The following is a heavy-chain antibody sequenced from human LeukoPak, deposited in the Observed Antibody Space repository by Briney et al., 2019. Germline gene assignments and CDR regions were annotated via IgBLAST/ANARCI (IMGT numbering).Heavy chain of an antibody. J-gene: IGHJ4*02. CDR3: ARVSIGVGAFGAFDY. CDR1: CYTFSSYW. CDR2: ISAYNGNT. V-gene: IGHV1-18*01. Sequence: ASMKVPFKASCYTFSSYWNSWGPQAPGPRVEGMGWISAYNGNTNYAQKLQGRVTMTTDTSTSTAYMELRSLRSDDTAVYYCARVSIGVGAFGAFDYWGQGTLVTVSS. D-gene: IGHD1-26*01.